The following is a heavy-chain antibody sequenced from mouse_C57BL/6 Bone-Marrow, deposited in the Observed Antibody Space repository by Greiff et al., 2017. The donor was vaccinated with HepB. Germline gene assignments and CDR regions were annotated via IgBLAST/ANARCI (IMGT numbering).Heavy chain of an antibody. V-gene: IGHV6-6*01. J-gene: IGHJ2*01. D-gene: IGHD2-2*01. CDR3: TRRPSTMVTTFDY. CDR1: GFTFSDAW. Sequence: EVKLMESGGGLVQPGGSMKLSCAASGFTFSDAWMDWVRQSPEKGLEWVAEIRNKANNHATYYAESVKGRFTISRDDSKSSVYLQMNSLRAEDTGIYYCTRRPSTMVTTFDYWGQGTTLTVSS. CDR2: IRNKANNHAT.